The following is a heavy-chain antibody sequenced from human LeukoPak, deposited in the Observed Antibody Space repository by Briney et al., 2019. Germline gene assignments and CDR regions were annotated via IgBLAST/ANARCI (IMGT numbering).Heavy chain of an antibody. J-gene: IGHJ4*02. V-gene: IGHV1-69*05. CDR3: ARGDWDY. CDR1: GGTFSSYA. CDR2: IIPIFGTA. Sequence: ASMKVSCKASGGTFSSYAISWVRQAPGQGLEWMGRIIPIFGTANYAQKLQGRVTMTTDTSTSTAYMELRSLRSDDTAVYYCARGDWDYWGQGTLVTVSS. D-gene: IGHD2-21*02.